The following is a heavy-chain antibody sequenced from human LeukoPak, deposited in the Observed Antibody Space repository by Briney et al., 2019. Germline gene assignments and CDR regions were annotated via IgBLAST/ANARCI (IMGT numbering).Heavy chain of an antibody. CDR1: GFTFSSYS. D-gene: IGHD3-10*01. V-gene: IGHV3-21*01. Sequence: PGGSLRLSCAASGFTFSSYSINWVRQAPGKGLEWVSSISSSSSYIYYADSVKGRFTISRDNAKNSLYLQMNSLRAEDTAVYYCARVKQTYYYGSGKPFDYWGQGTLVTVSS. CDR3: ARVKQTYYYGSGKPFDY. CDR2: ISSSSSYI. J-gene: IGHJ4*02.